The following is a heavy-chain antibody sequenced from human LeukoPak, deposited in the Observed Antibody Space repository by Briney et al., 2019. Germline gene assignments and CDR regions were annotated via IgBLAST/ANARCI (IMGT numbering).Heavy chain of an antibody. CDR2: ISWNSGST. Sequence: GRSLRLSCAASGFTFDDYAMHWVRQVPGKGLEWVSGISWNSGSTGYAGSVKGRFTMSRDNTKNSLYLQMNSLTPDDTALYYCVRGNFGRAQLFDPWGQGTLVTVSS. D-gene: IGHD3/OR15-3a*01. CDR1: GFTFDDYA. J-gene: IGHJ5*02. V-gene: IGHV3-9*01. CDR3: VRGNFGRAQLFDP.